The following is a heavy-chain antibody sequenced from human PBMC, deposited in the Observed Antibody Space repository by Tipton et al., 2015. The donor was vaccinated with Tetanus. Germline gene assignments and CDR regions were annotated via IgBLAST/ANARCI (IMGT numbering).Heavy chain of an antibody. D-gene: IGHD3-22*01. CDR1: GYTFTGYS. CDR2: IDPNSGGT. Sequence: QVQLVQSGAEMKKPGASVKVSCKASGYTFTGYSMYWVRQAPGQGLEWMGWIDPNSGGTVYAQKFQGRVTMTRDTSISTAYMELRSLRSDDTAVYYCARDRGDYIYYGMDVWGPGTTVTVS. CDR3: ARDRGDYIYYGMDV. J-gene: IGHJ6*02. V-gene: IGHV1-2*02.